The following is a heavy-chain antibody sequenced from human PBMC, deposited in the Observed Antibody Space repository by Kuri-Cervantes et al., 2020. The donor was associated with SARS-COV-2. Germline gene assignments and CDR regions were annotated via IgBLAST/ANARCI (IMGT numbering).Heavy chain of an antibody. V-gene: IGHV4-59*01. CDR1: NGSISSYS. CDR3: ARGGGSYFYYYYYMDV. J-gene: IGHJ6*03. D-gene: IGHD1-26*01. CDR2: FYYSGST. Sequence: GSLRLSCTVSNGSISSYSWSWVRQPPGKGLEWIGFFYYSGSTNYNPSLKSRVTISVDTSKNQFSLKLSSVTAADTAVYYCARGGGSYFYYYYYMDVWGKGTTVTVSS.